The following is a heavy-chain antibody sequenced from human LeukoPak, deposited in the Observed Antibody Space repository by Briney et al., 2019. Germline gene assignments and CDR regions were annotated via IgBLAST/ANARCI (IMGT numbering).Heavy chain of an antibody. CDR3: ARQTGDMVRRVPGGDNAFDI. V-gene: IGHV5-51*01. CDR1: GYSFTSYW. Sequence: GESLKISCKGSGYSFTSYWIGWVRQMPGKGMEGMGIIYPDDSDTIYSPSFQGQVTLSAGKSIGIAFLQWGSLKSSDTAMYYCARQTGDMVRRVPGGDNAFDIWGQGTMVTVSS. CDR2: IYPDDSDT. J-gene: IGHJ3*02. D-gene: IGHD3-10*01.